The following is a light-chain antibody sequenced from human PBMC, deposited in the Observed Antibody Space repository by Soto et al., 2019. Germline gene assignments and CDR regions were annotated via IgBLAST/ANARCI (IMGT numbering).Light chain of an antibody. V-gene: IGLV2-14*03. CDR3: TSSTSTIILV. CDR1: IDDIGAYDY. CDR2: DVN. Sequence: QSALTQPASVSGSPGQSVTISCTGTIDDIGAYDYVSWYQQRPGSAPQLIIYDVNNRPSGTSHRFSGSKSVHTAYLTISGLQVDDGPPYHSTSSTSTIILVFGPGTKLT. J-gene: IGLJ1*01.